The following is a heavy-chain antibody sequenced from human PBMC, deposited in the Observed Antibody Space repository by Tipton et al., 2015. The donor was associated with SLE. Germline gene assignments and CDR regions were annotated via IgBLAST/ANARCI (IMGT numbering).Heavy chain of an antibody. Sequence: QSGAEVKKPGESLKISCKGSGYSFTNYWIGWVRQMPGKGLESMGIIYPGDSDTRYSPSFQGQVTISADKSISTAYLQWSSLKASDTAMYYCARHRDFDWLLSYDAFDIWGQGTMVTVSS. D-gene: IGHD3-9*01. J-gene: IGHJ3*02. CDR3: ARHRDFDWLLSYDAFDI. CDR2: IYPGDSDT. CDR1: GYSFTNYW. V-gene: IGHV5-51*01.